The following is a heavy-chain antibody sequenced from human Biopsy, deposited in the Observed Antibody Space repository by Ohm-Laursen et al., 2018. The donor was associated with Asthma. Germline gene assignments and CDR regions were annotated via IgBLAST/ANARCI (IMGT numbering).Heavy chain of an antibody. CDR1: GYILTDLS. V-gene: IGHV1-24*01. J-gene: IGHJ4*02. Sequence: AASVKVSCNISGYILTDLSMHWVRQAPGQGLEWMGGHGHEEGGTVNARRFQGRVTMTEDTSTDTAYMELSSLSSDDTAVYYCASDFPKDYVRYNFQFWGQGTLVTVSS. CDR2: HGHEEGGT. CDR3: ASDFPKDYVRYNFQF. D-gene: IGHD4-17*01.